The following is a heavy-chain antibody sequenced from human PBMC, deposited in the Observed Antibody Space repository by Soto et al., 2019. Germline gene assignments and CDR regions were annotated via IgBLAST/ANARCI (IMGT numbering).Heavy chain of an antibody. V-gene: IGHV1-46*01. Sequence: QVQLVQSGAEVKKPGASVKVSCKASGYTFTRYYVHWVRQAPGQGFEWMGIIDPSGGSTTYAQKFQGRVTMTWDTSTSTVYMELSSLTSVDTAVYYCARDIDYDSGGLDYWGQGTLVTVSS. CDR2: IDPSGGST. J-gene: IGHJ4*02. D-gene: IGHD3-22*01. CDR1: GYTFTRYY. CDR3: ARDIDYDSGGLDY.